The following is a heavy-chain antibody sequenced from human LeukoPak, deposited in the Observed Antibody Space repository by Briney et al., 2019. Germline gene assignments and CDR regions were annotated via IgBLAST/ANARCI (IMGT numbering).Heavy chain of an antibody. Sequence: TGGSLRLSCAASGYAFSDSWMSWVRQAPGKGLEWVANIRHDGNAKNYVPSVRGRFTISRDNAKNSLYLQMNSLTVEDTAVYYCATSHDSAGNDWGQGTLVTVSS. D-gene: IGHD2-15*01. CDR3: ATSHDSAGND. J-gene: IGHJ4*02. CDR2: IRHDGNAK. CDR1: GYAFSDSW. V-gene: IGHV3-7*01.